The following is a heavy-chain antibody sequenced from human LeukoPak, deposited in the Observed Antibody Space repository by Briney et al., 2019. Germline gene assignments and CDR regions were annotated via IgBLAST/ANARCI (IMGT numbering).Heavy chain of an antibody. J-gene: IGHJ5*02. V-gene: IGHV4-59*01. CDR3: ARGHPFDR. CDR1: GGSISSYY. CDR2: THYSGGT. Sequence: PSETLSLTCTVSGGSISSYYWTWIRQPPGKGLEWIGYTHYSGGTNYNPSLKSRVTISVDTSKNQFSLELTSMTAADTAVYYCARGHPFDRWGQGTLVTVSS.